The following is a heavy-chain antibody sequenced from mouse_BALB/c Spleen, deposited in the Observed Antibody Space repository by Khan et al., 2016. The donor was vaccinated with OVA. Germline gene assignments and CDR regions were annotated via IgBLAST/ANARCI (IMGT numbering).Heavy chain of an antibody. Sequence: EVQLQESGPGLVKPSQSLSLTCTVTGYSITSDYAWNWIRQFPGNKLEWMGYISYSGSTSYTPSLKSRISITLDTYKTQFFLQLNSVTTEDKATYYCARWKRGAMDYWGQGTSVTVSS. CDR1: GYSITSDYA. V-gene: IGHV3-2*02. CDR2: ISYSGST. CDR3: ARWKRGAMDY. J-gene: IGHJ4*01.